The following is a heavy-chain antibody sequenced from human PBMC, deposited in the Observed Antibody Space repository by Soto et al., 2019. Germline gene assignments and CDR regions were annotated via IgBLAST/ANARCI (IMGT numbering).Heavy chain of an antibody. CDR2: IYTSGST. V-gene: IGHV4-4*07. J-gene: IGHJ5*02. D-gene: IGHD1-7*01. CDR1: GGSISSYY. CDR3: ARDKGNTWNYAKQNWFDP. Sequence: QVQLQESGPGLVKPSETLSLTCTVSGGSISSYYWSWIRQPAGKGLEWIGRIYTSGSTNYNPSLNSRVTLSVDTSKNQFSLKLSSVTAADTAVYYCARDKGNTWNYAKQNWFDPWGQGTLVTVSS.